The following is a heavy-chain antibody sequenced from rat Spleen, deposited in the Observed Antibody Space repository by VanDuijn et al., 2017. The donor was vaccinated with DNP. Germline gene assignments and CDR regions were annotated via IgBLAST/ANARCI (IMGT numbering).Heavy chain of an antibody. CDR2: ISKDSSTI. J-gene: IGHJ3*01. CDR3: VTSPGPNWFAH. V-gene: IGHV4-2*01. CDR1: GFNFNDYW. D-gene: IGHD1-4*01. Sequence: EVTLVESGGGLVQPGRSLKLSCAASGFNFNDYWMGWVRQAPGKGLEWIGEISKDSSTINYTPSLKDKFTISRDNAQNTLYLQMDSLRSEDTATYYCVTSPGPNWFAHWGQGTLVTVSS.